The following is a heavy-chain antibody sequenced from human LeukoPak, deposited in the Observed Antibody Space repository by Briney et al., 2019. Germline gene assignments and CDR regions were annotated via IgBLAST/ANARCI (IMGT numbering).Heavy chain of an antibody. CDR1: GGSFSGYY. Sequence: SETLSLTCAVYGGSFSGYYWSWIRQPPGKGLEWIGEINHSGSANYNPSLKSRVTISVDTSKNQFSLKLSSVTAADTAVYYCARGSKTGGGYNYRDAFDIWGQGTMVTVSS. V-gene: IGHV4-34*01. J-gene: IGHJ3*02. CDR3: ARGSKTGGGYNYRDAFDI. D-gene: IGHD5-24*01. CDR2: INHSGSA.